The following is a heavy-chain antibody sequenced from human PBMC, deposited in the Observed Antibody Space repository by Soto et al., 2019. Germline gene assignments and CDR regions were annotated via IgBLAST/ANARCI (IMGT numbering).Heavy chain of an antibody. CDR3: ARDLGSSDDP. D-gene: IGHD3-10*01. J-gene: IGHJ5*02. CDR2: ISSSGSTI. V-gene: IGHV3-48*03. CDR1: GFTFSSYE. Sequence: XGSLILSCSAAGFTFSSYEMNWVRQAPGRGLEWVSYISSSGSTIYYADSVKGRFTISRDNAKNSLYLQMNSLRAEDTAVYYCARDLGSSDDPWGQGTLVTVSS.